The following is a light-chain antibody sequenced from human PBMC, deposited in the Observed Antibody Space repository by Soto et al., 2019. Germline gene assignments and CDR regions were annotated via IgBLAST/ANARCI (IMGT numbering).Light chain of an antibody. CDR1: QSSRSC. CDR3: QQYNSYYT. CDR2: DAS. Sequence: DIQMTQSPSTLSAFVGDRVTITCRASQSSRSCVAWYQQKPGKTPKLLTFDASSLESGVPSRFSGSISGTEVTLTISSLQPDDCATYYFQQYNSYYTFGQGTKLEIK. V-gene: IGKV1-5*01. J-gene: IGKJ2*01.